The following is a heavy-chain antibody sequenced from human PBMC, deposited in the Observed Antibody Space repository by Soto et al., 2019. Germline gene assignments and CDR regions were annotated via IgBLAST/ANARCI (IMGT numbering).Heavy chain of an antibody. J-gene: IGHJ6*02. Sequence: GXSVKGSCTASGCSFSRYYSRCVRQAPGQGLEWMGIINPSGGRTSYSQKFQGRVTMTRDMSTSTVYMELGSLKSEDTAVYYCARDEEVPDAIFHYGMDVWGQGTTVTVSS. CDR3: ARDEEVPDAIFHYGMDV. V-gene: IGHV1-46*01. CDR1: GCSFSRYY. CDR2: INPSGGRT. D-gene: IGHD2-2*02.